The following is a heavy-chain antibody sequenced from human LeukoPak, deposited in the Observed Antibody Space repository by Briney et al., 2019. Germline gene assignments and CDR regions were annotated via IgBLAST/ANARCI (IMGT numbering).Heavy chain of an antibody. D-gene: IGHD1-26*01. J-gene: IGHJ4*02. CDR3: AALIIGRPFDY. Sequence: PGGSLRLSCVASGFTFSAYWMSWVRQAPRKGLEYMASIKQDGSETYYVDSVKGRFTISRDNAKDSLDLQMNNLRAEDTAVYYCAALIIGRPFDYWGQGTLVIVSS. V-gene: IGHV3-7*03. CDR2: IKQDGSET. CDR1: GFTFSAYW.